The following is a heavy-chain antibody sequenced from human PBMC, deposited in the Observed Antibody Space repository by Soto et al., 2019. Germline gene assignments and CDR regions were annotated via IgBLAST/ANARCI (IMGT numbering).Heavy chain of an antibody. D-gene: IGHD4-17*01. CDR2: ISGSGGST. CDR3: EKDLDYGDYDRFFDY. V-gene: IGHV3-23*01. J-gene: IGHJ4*02. CDR1: GVTFIRYA. Sequence: EGQLLESGGGLVHPGGSRRLACAASGVTFIRYAMSWVRQAPGKVLEWGSAISGSGGSTYYADSVKGRFTISRDNSKNTLYLQMNSLRAEVTAVYYCEKDLDYGDYDRFFDYWGQVTLVTVSS.